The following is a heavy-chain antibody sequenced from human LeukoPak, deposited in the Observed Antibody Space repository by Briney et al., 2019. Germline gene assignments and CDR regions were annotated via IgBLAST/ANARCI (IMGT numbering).Heavy chain of an antibody. CDR3: AKELTPRGYYYDSSGKFDY. CDR1: GFSFSSYN. D-gene: IGHD3-22*01. V-gene: IGHV3-48*01. Sequence: PGGSLRLSCTASGFSFSSYNINWVRQAPGKGLEWVSYISRGSTTIYYADSVKGRFTISRDNSKNTLYLQMNSLRAEDTAVYYCAKELTPRGYYYDSSGKFDYWGQGTLVTVSS. CDR2: ISRGSTTI. J-gene: IGHJ4*02.